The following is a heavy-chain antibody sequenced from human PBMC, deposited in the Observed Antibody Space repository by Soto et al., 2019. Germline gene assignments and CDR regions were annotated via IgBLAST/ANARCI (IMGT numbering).Heavy chain of an antibody. D-gene: IGHD6-19*01. CDR1: SFTFSSYA. CDR3: AKNYGPGIAVAGTDWYFDL. Sequence: QVQLVESGGGVVQPGRSLRLSCAASSFTFSSYAIHWVRQAPGKGLQWVAFISYDGRNKDYADSVKGRFTISRDNSRNTLYLQMSSLRAEDTAVYYCAKNYGPGIAVAGTDWYFDLWGRGTLVTVSS. J-gene: IGHJ2*01. CDR2: ISYDGRNK. V-gene: IGHV3-30*18.